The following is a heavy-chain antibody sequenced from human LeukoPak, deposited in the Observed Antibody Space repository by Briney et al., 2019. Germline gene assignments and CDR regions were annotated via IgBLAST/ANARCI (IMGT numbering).Heavy chain of an antibody. D-gene: IGHD5-18*01. J-gene: IGHJ4*02. CDR3: ARWIQLWFYFDY. V-gene: IGHV4-30-2*01. Sequence: NSSETLSLTCAVSGVSISSGGYSWGWIRQPPGKGLEWIGYIYHSGSTYYNPSLKSRVTISVDRSKNQFSLKLSSVTAADTAVYYCARWIQLWFYFDYWGQGTLVTVSS. CDR2: IYHSGST. CDR1: GVSISSGGYS.